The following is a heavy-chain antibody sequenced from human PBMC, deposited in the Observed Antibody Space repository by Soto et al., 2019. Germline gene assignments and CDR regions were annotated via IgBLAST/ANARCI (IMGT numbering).Heavy chain of an antibody. V-gene: IGHV1-69*13. CDR2: IIPIFGTA. CDR1: GGTFSSYT. D-gene: IGHD5-12*01. Sequence: SVKVSCKASGGTFSSYTISWVRQAPGQGLEWMGGIIPIFGTANYAQKFQGRVTITADESTSTAYMELSSLRSEDTAVYYCAGGYDYGYFDYWGQGTLVTVSS. CDR3: AGGYDYGYFDY. J-gene: IGHJ4*02.